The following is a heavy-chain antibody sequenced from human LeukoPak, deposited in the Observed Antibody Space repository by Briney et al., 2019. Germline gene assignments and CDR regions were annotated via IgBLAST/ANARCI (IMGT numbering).Heavy chain of an antibody. CDR2: IIENGGET. CDR1: GFTFNKLA. J-gene: IGHJ4*02. Sequence: GGSLRLSCAASGFTFNKLAMSWVRQAPGRGLVWVSGIIENGGETYYADSVRGRFTISRDNSKNTLYLQMNSLRAEDTAVYYCAKDYEYNSNTWYFHWGRGTLVSVSS. CDR3: AKDYEYNSNTWYFH. D-gene: IGHD6-13*01. V-gene: IGHV3-23*01.